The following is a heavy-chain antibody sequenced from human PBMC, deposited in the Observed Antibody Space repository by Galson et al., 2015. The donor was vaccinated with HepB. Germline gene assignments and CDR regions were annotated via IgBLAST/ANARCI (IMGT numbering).Heavy chain of an antibody. D-gene: IGHD3-10*01. J-gene: IGHJ4*02. CDR3: ARARGGGFGEFRYYFDY. Sequence: SVKVSCKASGYTFTSYAMHWVRQAPGQRLEWMGWINAGNGNTKYSQKFQGRVTITRDTSASTAYMELSSLRSEDTAVYYCARARGGGFGEFRYYFDYWGQGTLVTVSS. CDR2: INAGNGNT. V-gene: IGHV1-3*01. CDR1: GYTFTSYA.